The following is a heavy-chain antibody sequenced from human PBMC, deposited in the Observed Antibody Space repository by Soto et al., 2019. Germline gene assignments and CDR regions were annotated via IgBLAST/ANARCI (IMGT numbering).Heavy chain of an antibody. CDR3: ARDGRWFGELLVYYYYYGMDV. V-gene: IGHV3-23*01. Sequence: GGSLRLSCAASGFTFSSYAMSWVRQAPGKGLEWVSAISGSGGSTYYADSVKGRFTISRDNSKNTLYLQMNSLRAEDTAVYYCARDGRWFGELLVYYYYYGMDVWGQGTTVTVSS. CDR2: ISGSGGST. J-gene: IGHJ6*02. CDR1: GFTFSSYA. D-gene: IGHD3-10*01.